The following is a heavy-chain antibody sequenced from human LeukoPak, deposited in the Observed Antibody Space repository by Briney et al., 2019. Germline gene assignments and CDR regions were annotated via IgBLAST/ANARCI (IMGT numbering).Heavy chain of an antibody. Sequence: SQTLSLTCTVSGGSISGGGYYWSWIRQHPGKGLEWIGNIYYSGSTYYNPSLKSRVTISVDTSKNQFSLKLSSVTAADTAVYYCARKDPAMVSYYYYGMDVWGQGTTVTVSS. D-gene: IGHD5-18*01. J-gene: IGHJ6*02. CDR1: GGSISGGGYY. CDR2: IYYSGST. CDR3: ARKDPAMVSYYYYGMDV. V-gene: IGHV4-31*03.